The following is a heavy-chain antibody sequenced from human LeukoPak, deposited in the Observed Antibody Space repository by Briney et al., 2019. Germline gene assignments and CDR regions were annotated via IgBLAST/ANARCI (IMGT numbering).Heavy chain of an antibody. CDR2: IIPIFGTA. CDR3: ARSVGELWFLSPHPVYYYGMDV. D-gene: IGHD5-18*01. Sequence: SVKVSCTASGGTFSSYAISWVRQAPGQGLEWMGGIIPIFGTANYAQKFQGRVTITADESTSTAYMELSSLRSEDTAVYYCARSVGELWFLSPHPVYYYGMDVWGQGTTVTVSS. J-gene: IGHJ6*02. CDR1: GGTFSSYA. V-gene: IGHV1-69*01.